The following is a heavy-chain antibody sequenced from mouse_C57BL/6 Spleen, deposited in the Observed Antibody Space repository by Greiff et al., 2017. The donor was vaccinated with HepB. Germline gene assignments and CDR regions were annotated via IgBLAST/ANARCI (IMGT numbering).Heavy chain of an antibody. CDR2: IYPSDSET. D-gene: IGHD2-4*01. J-gene: IGHJ4*01. CDR3: ARGYYDYDDAMDY. Sequence: QVQLKQPGAELVRPGSSVKLSCKASGYTFTSYWMDWVKQRPGQGLEWIGNIYPSDSETHYNQKFKDKATLTVDKSSSTAYMQLSSLTSEDSAVYYCARGYYDYDDAMDYWGQGTSVTVSS. V-gene: IGHV1-61*01. CDR1: GYTFTSYW.